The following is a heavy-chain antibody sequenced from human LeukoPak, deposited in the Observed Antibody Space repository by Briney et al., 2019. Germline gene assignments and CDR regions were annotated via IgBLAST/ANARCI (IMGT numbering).Heavy chain of an antibody. V-gene: IGHV3-23*01. Sequence: ETLSLTCTVSGASVSSNSYHWSWIRQAPGKGLEWVSAISGSGGSTYYADSVKGRFTISRDNSKNTLYLQMNSLRAEDTAVYYCAKEGHYYDSSGYTRSVWYFDLWGRGTLVTVSS. J-gene: IGHJ2*01. CDR2: ISGSGGST. CDR3: AKEGHYYDSSGYTRSVWYFDL. D-gene: IGHD3-22*01. CDR1: GASVSSNSYH.